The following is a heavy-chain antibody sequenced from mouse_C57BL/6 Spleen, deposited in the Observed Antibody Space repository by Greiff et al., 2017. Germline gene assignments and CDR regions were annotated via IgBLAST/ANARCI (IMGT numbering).Heavy chain of an antibody. D-gene: IGHD2-2*01. CDR3: ARTTPTGGYDAFAY. Sequence: QVTLKESGAELMKPGASVKLSCKATGYTFTGYWIEWVKQRPGHGLEWIGEILPGSGSTNYNEKFKGKATFTADTSSNTAYMQLSSLTTEDSAIYYCARTTPTGGYDAFAYWGQGTLVTVSA. J-gene: IGHJ3*01. V-gene: IGHV1-9*01. CDR2: ILPGSGST. CDR1: GYTFTGYW.